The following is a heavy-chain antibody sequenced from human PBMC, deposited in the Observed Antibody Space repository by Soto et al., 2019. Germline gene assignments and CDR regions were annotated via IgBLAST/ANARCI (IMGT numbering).Heavy chain of an antibody. D-gene: IGHD2-2*01. CDR2: IYHSGST. CDR1: GGSISSGGYS. V-gene: IGHV4-30-2*01. J-gene: IGHJ5*02. Sequence: QLQLQESGSGLVKPSQTPSLTCAVSGGSISSGGYSWSWIRQPPGKGLEWIGYIYHSGSTYYNPSLKSRVTISVDRSKNQFSLKLSSVTAADTAVYYCARWGGCSSTSCYDGFDPWGQGTLVTVSS. CDR3: ARWGGCSSTSCYDGFDP.